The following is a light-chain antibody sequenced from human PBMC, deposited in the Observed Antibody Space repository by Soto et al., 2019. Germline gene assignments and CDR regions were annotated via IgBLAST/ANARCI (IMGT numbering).Light chain of an antibody. CDR3: QYYNYSPNT. J-gene: IGKJ2*01. Sequence: DIQMTQSPSSLSASVGDRVTITCRASQSTRNNLNWYQQKPGKAPNLLIYAASSLPSGVPSRFSGSGSGTDFTLTISRLEPEDFAVYYCQYYNYSPNTFAQGTRLEIK. CDR2: AAS. V-gene: IGKV1-39*02. CDR1: QSTRNN.